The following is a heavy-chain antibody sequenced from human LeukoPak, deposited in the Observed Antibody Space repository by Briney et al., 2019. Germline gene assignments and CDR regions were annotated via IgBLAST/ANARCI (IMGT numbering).Heavy chain of an antibody. V-gene: IGHV3-74*01. D-gene: IGHD4-17*01. CDR3: ARDDDYGDYFFDY. CDR1: GFTFSSYS. J-gene: IGHJ4*02. CDR2: INSDGSST. Sequence: PGGSLRLSCAASGFTFSSYSMNWVRQAPGKGLVWVSRINSDGSSTSYADSVKGRFTISRDNAKNTLYLQMNSLRAEDTAVYYCARDDDYGDYFFDYWGQGTLVTVSS.